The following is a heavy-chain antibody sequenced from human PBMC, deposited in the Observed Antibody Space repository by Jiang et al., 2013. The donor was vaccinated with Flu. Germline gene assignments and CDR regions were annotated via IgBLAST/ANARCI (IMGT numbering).Heavy chain of an antibody. D-gene: IGHD3-3*01. J-gene: IGHJ4*02. Sequence: WMGWINAGNGNTNIHXSSRGRVTITRDTSASTAYMELSSLRSEDTAVYYCAAVLRILEWSLDYFDYWGQGTLVTVSS. V-gene: IGHV1-3*01. CDR2: INAGNGNT. CDR3: AAVLRILEWSLDYFDY.